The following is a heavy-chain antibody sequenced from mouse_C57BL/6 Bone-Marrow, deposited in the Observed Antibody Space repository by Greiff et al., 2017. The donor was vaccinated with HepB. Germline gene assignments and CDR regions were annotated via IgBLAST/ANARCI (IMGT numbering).Heavy chain of an antibody. J-gene: IGHJ1*03. CDR2: IDPNSGGT. V-gene: IGHV1-72*01. Sequence: VQLQQPGAELVKPGASVKLSCKASGYTFTSYWMHWVKQRPGRGLGWIGRIDPNSGGTKYNEKFKSKATVTVDKPSSTAYMQLSSLTSEDSAVYNCASSDGYYNWYFDVWGTGTTVTVSS. D-gene: IGHD2-3*01. CDR1: GYTFTSYW. CDR3: ASSDGYYNWYFDV.